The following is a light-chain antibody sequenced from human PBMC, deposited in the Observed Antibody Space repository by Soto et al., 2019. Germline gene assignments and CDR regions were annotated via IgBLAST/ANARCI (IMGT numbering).Light chain of an antibody. J-gene: IGKJ1*01. V-gene: IGKV3-20*01. CDR2: GAS. Sequence: ETVLTQSPGTLSLSPGDRATLSCRASRTVFSNYLAWYQQRPGEAPRLLIYGASSRATGIPDRFSGSGSGTDFPHTLSGLEPEDFAVYYCQQYGSSSRTFGQGTKVEIK. CDR1: RTVFSNY. CDR3: QQYGSSSRT.